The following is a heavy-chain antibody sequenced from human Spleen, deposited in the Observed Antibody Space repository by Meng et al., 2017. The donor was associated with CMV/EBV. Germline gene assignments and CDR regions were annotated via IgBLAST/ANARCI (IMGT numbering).Heavy chain of an antibody. J-gene: IGHJ4*02. CDR1: TFTVDY. D-gene: IGHD2-2*02. V-gene: IGHV1-2*02. CDR3: ARATENFVVEPPAILFDY. Sequence: TFTVDYIHWVRQATGQGLEWMGWINPDSGGTNYAPKFQGRVTMTRDTSISTAYMELRRLTSDDTAVYYCARATENFVVEPPAILFDYWGQGTLVTVSS. CDR2: INPDSGGT.